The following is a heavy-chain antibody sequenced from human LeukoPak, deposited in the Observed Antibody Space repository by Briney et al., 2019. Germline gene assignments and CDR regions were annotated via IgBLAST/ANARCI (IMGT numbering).Heavy chain of an antibody. CDR1: GGSISSSY. D-gene: IGHD2-21*02. CDR2: IYYTGST. V-gene: IGHV4-59*01. J-gene: IGHJ3*02. Sequence: PSETLSLTCTVSGGSISSSYWSWIRQPPGKGLEWIGYIYYTGSTTYNPSLKSRVTISVDTSKNQFSLKLSSVTAADTAVYYCARGAYCGGDCYSYPHDAFDIWGQGTMVTVSS. CDR3: ARGAYCGGDCYSYPHDAFDI.